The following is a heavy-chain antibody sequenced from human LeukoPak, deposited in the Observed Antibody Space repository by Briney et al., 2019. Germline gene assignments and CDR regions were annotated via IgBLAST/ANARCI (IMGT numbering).Heavy chain of an antibody. Sequence: QSGGSLRLSCAASGFTFSSYAMHWVRQAPGKGLEWVAVISYDGSNKYYADSVKGRFTISRDNSKNTLYLQMNSLRAEDTAVYYCARDYGGNYYFDYWGQGTLVTVSS. CDR2: ISYDGSNK. V-gene: IGHV3-30-3*01. CDR3: ARDYGGNYYFDY. J-gene: IGHJ4*02. CDR1: GFTFSSYA. D-gene: IGHD4-23*01.